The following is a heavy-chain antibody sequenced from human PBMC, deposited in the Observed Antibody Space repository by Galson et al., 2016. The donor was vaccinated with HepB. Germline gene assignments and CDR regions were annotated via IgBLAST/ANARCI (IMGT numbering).Heavy chain of an antibody. D-gene: IGHD2/OR15-2a*01. Sequence: SLRLSCAASGFTFSNYGMHWVRQAPGKGLEWVAADSMAGRRKFYADSVKGRFTISRDNSNSMLFLQMSSLRVDDTAVYYCAKRHEYCPPVGCSVDSWGQGTLVSVSS. J-gene: IGHJ4*02. CDR1: GFTFSNYG. CDR2: DSMAGRRK. V-gene: IGHV3-30*18. CDR3: AKRHEYCPPVGCSVDS.